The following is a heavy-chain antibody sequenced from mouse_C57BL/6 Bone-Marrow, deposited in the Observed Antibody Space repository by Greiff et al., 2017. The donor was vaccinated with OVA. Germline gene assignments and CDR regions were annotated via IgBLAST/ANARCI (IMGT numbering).Heavy chain of an antibody. CDR3: TRRSGREAMDY. D-gene: IGHD4-1*01. CDR2: IDPETGGT. Sequence: QVQLKESGAELVRPGASVTLSCKASGYTFTDYEMHWVKQTPGHGLEWIGAIDPETGGTTYNQKFKGKAILTADKSSSTAYMELRSLTSADSAVYYCTRRSGREAMDYWGQGTSVTVSS. J-gene: IGHJ4*01. CDR1: GYTFTDYE. V-gene: IGHV1-15*01.